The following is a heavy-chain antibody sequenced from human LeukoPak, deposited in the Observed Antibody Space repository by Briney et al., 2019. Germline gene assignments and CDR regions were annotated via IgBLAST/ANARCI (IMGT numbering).Heavy chain of an antibody. CDR2: ISAYNGNT. Sequence: GASVKVSCKASGYTFTSYGISWVRQAPGQGLEWMGWISAYNGNTNYAQKLQGRVTMTTDTSTSTAYMELRSLRPDDTAVYYCARESSSWYFGPNWFDPWGQGTLVTVSS. V-gene: IGHV1-18*01. D-gene: IGHD6-13*01. J-gene: IGHJ5*02. CDR3: ARESSSWYFGPNWFDP. CDR1: GYTFTSYG.